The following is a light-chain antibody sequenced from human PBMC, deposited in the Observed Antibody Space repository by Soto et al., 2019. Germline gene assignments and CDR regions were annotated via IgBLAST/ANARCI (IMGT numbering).Light chain of an antibody. CDR1: QSISSW. V-gene: IGKV1-5*03. Sequence: DIQMTQSSSILSASVGDRVTITCRASQSISSWLACYQQTPGKAPKFLIYKASSLESGVPSRFSGSGSGTEFTLTISSLHPDGFASYYWQQNNSFWTLGQGTKVEVK. J-gene: IGKJ1*01. CDR3: QQNNSFWT. CDR2: KAS.